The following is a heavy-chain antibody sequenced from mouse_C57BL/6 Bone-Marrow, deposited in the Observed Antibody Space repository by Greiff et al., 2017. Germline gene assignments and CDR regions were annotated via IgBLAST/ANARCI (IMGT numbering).Heavy chain of an antibody. J-gene: IGHJ1*03. V-gene: IGHV1-81*01. D-gene: IGHD1-1*01. CDR3: ARSVSITTVVAHWYCDV. CDR2: IYPRSGNT. Sequence: VQLVESGAELARPGASVKLSCKASGYTFTSYGIRWVKQRTGQGLEWIGEIYPRSGNTYYNEKFKGKATLTADKSSSTAYMELRSLTSGDSAVXVCARSVSITTVVAHWYCDVWGTGTTVTVSS. CDR1: GYTFTSYG.